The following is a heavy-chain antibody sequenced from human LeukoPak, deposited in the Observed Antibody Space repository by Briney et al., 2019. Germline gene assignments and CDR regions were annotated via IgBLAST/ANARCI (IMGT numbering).Heavy chain of an antibody. CDR3: VSGWYYFDY. V-gene: IGHV3-30*03. Sequence: PGGSLRLSCAASGFTFSSYGMHWVRQAPGKGLEWVAVISYDGSNKYYADSVKGRFTISRDNSKNTLYLQMNSLRAEDTAVYYCVSGWYYFDYWGQGTLVTVSS. J-gene: IGHJ4*02. CDR2: ISYDGSNK. D-gene: IGHD6-19*01. CDR1: GFTFSSYG.